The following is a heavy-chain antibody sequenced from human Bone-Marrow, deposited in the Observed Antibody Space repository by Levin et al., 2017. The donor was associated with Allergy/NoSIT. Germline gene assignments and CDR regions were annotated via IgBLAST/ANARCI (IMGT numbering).Heavy chain of an antibody. CDR2: ISGSGGST. CDR1: GFTFSSSA. V-gene: IGHV3-23*01. Sequence: LSLTCAASGFTFSSSAMSWVRQAPGKGLEWVSAISGSGGSTYYADSVKGRFTISRDNSKNTLYLQMNSLRAEDTAVYYCAKEPGIVVVVAAYDYWGQGTLVTVSS. CDR3: AKEPGIVVVVAAYDY. D-gene: IGHD2-15*01. J-gene: IGHJ4*02.